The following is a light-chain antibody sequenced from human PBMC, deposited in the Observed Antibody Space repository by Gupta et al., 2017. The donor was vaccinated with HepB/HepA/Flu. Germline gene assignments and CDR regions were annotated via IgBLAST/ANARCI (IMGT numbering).Light chain of an antibody. Sequence: QSVLTQPPSASVPPGQRVTISCSGSSSNIGSNAVNWYQQLPGTAPRLVIYNNNQRPSGVPDRFSGSKSGTSASLAISGLQSEDEAGYYCAAWDDSLNALMFGGGTKLTVL. CDR1: SSNIGSNA. V-gene: IGLV1-44*01. CDR2: NNN. CDR3: AAWDDSLNALM. J-gene: IGLJ3*02.